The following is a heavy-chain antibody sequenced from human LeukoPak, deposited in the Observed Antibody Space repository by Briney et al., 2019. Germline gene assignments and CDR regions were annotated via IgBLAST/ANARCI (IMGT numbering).Heavy chain of an antibody. J-gene: IGHJ1*01. D-gene: IGHD6-13*01. Sequence: GGSLRLSCAASGFTFSSYAMHWVRQAPSKGLEWVAVISYDGSNKYYADSVKGRFTISRDNSKNTLYLQMNSLRAEDTAVYYCARSIAAAVYFQHWGQGTLVTVSS. V-gene: IGHV3-30-3*01. CDR2: ISYDGSNK. CDR3: ARSIAAAVYFQH. CDR1: GFTFSSYA.